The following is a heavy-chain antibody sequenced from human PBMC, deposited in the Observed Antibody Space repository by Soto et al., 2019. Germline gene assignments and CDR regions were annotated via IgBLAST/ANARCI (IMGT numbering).Heavy chain of an antibody. CDR2: FYYSGST. D-gene: IGHD6-19*01. CDR1: GGSISTDY. J-gene: IGHJ4*02. V-gene: IGHV4-59*01. Sequence: SETLSLTCTVSGGSISTDYWSWIRQPPGKGLEWIAYFYYSGSTNYNPSLKSRVTISVDTSKNQISLKLSSATAADTAVYYCARAYGGGGWTFDHWGPGTLVTVSS. CDR3: ARAYGGGGWTFDH.